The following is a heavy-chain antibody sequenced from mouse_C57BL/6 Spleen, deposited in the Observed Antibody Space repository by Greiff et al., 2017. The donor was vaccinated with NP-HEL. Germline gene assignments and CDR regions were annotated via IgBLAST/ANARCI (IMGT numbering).Heavy chain of an antibody. CDR1: GYTFTSYW. V-gene: IGHV1-72*01. D-gene: IGHD1-1*01. Sequence: VQLQQPGAELVKPGASVKLSCKASGYTFTSYWMHWVKQRPGRGLEWIGRIDPNSGGTKYNEKFKSKATLTVDKPSSTAYMPLSSLTSEDSAVYYCASHYYYGSRGWYFDVWGTGTTVTVSS. CDR3: ASHYYYGSRGWYFDV. CDR2: IDPNSGGT. J-gene: IGHJ1*03.